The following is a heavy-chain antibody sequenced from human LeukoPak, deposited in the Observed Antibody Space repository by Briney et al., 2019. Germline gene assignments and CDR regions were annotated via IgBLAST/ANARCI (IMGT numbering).Heavy chain of an antibody. V-gene: IGHV1-69*01. Sequence: ASVKVSCKASGGTFSSYAISWVRQAPGQGLEWMGGIIPIFGTANYAQKFQGRVTITAGESTSTAYMELSSLRSEDTAVYYCARGGNPGSYYNGEYWGQGTLVTVSS. J-gene: IGHJ4*02. CDR2: IIPIFGTA. D-gene: IGHD3-10*01. CDR3: ARGGNPGSYYNGEY. CDR1: GGTFSSYA.